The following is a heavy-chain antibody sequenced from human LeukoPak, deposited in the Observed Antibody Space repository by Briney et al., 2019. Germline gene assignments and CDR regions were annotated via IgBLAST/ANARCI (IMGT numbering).Heavy chain of an antibody. J-gene: IGHJ5*02. CDR1: GRSFSGYY. V-gene: IGHV4-34*01. Sequence: PSETLSLICAVYGRSFSGYYWSWIRQPPGKGLEWIGEINHSGSTNYNPSLKSRVTISVDTSKNQFSLKLSSVTAADTAVYYCASLWFGELYRWFDPWGQGTLVTVSS. CDR2: INHSGST. D-gene: IGHD3-10*01. CDR3: ASLWFGELYRWFDP.